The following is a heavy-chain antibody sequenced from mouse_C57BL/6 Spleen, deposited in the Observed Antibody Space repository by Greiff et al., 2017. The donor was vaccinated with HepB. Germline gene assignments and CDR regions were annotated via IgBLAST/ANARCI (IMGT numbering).Heavy chain of an antibody. Sequence: QVQLQQPGAELVKPGASVKLSCKASGYTFTSYWMQWVKQRPGQGLEWIGEIDPSDSYTNYNQKFKGKATLTVDTSSSTAYMQLSSLTSEDSAVYYCGGGDYDGFAYWGQGTLVTVSA. V-gene: IGHV1-50*01. J-gene: IGHJ3*01. CDR3: GGGDYDGFAY. CDR1: GYTFTSYW. CDR2: IDPSDSYT. D-gene: IGHD2-4*01.